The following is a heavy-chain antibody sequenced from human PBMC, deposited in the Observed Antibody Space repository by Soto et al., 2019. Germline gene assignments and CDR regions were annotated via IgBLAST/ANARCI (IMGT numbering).Heavy chain of an antibody. J-gene: IGHJ6*02. CDR2: ISAGGGST. Sequence: EVQLLESGGGLVQPGGSLRLSCVASGFTFSSYAMSWVRQAPGKGLEWVSGISAGGGSTYFADSVKGRFTISRDNSKNTLYLQMNSLRAEDTAVYYCARKGGDLDYYDSGAGYYYGMDVWGQGTTVTVSS. CDR1: GFTFSSYA. D-gene: IGHD3-22*01. CDR3: ARKGGDLDYYDSGAGYYYGMDV. V-gene: IGHV3-23*01.